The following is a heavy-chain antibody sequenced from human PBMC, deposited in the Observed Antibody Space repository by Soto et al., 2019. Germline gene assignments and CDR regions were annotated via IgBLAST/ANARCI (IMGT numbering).Heavy chain of an antibody. Sequence: QVQLVESGGGVVQPGRSLRLSCAASGFTFSSYAMHWVRQAPGKGLEWVAVISKDGTTKYYADSVKGRFTISRDNSKNTLYLQMNSLRGEDTGVYFCARDQRASSPDYWGQGTLVTVSS. CDR3: ARDQRASSPDY. V-gene: IGHV3-30-3*01. CDR1: GFTFSSYA. D-gene: IGHD3-10*01. J-gene: IGHJ4*02. CDR2: ISKDGTTK.